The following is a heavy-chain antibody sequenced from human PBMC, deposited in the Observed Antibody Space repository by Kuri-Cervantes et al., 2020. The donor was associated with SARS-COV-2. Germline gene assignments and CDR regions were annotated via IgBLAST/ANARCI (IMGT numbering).Heavy chain of an antibody. CDR1: GYTFTGYY. D-gene: IGHD2-2*01. V-gene: IGHV1-2*02. CDR2: INPNSGGT. J-gene: IGHJ4*02. Sequence: GGSLRLSCKGSGYTFTGYYMHWVRQAPGQGLEWMGWINPNSGGTNYAQKFQGRVTMTRDTSISTAYMELSRLRSDDTAVYYCARACSSTSCYFSEFDYWGQGTLVTVSS. CDR3: ARACSSTSCYFSEFDY.